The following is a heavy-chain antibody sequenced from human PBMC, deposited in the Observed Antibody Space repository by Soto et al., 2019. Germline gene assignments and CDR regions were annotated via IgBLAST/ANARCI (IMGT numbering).Heavy chain of an antibody. CDR2: IIPMLAVT. V-gene: IGHV1-69*02. CDR1: GDTFNSYT. D-gene: IGHD2-8*02. Sequence: QVQLVQSGAELKKPGSSVKVSCKASGDTFNSYTISWVRQAPGQGLEWMGRIIPMLAVTTYSRKFQGRVTVTADKSTSTAYMELSSLGSEDTAIYYCADRYCTETTCFHPEAYWGQGTLVAVSS. J-gene: IGHJ4*02. CDR3: ADRYCTETTCFHPEAY.